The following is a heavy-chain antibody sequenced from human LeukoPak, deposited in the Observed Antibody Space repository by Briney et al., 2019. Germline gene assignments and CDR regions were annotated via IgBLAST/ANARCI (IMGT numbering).Heavy chain of an antibody. CDR2: IKRGGSEK. J-gene: IGHJ5*02. Sequence: GGSLRLSCAASGFTFSTYWMSWVRQAPGKGPEWVANIKRGGSEKDYVGSVRGRFTISRDNAKNSLYLQMDSLRVEDTATYYCARGSSGWNADHWGQGTLVTVSS. V-gene: IGHV3-7*01. CDR3: ARGSSGWNADH. D-gene: IGHD6-19*01. CDR1: GFTFSTYW.